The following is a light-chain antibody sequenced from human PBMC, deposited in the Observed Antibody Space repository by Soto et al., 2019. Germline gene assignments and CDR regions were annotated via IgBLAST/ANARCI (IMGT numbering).Light chain of an antibody. Sequence: DIQMTQSPSSLSASVGDRVTITCQASQNIDRYLNWYQQKPGKAPKLLIYAASSLQSGVPSRFSGIGSGTDFTLTISSLQAEDFATYYCQQSNRVPSLTFGGGTKVDIK. V-gene: IGKV1-39*01. CDR3: QQSNRVPSLT. CDR1: QNIDRY. J-gene: IGKJ4*01. CDR2: AAS.